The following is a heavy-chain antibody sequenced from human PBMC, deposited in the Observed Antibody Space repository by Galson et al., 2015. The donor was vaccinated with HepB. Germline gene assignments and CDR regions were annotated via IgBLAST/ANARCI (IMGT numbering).Heavy chain of an antibody. CDR3: ARDGLGATQDY. Sequence: SLRLSCAASGFTFSDYYMSWIRQAPGKGLEWASYISSSSSYTNYADSVKGRFTISRDNAKNSLYLQMNSLRAEDTAVYYCARDGLGATQDYWGQGTLVTVSS. J-gene: IGHJ4*02. D-gene: IGHD1-26*01. V-gene: IGHV3-11*06. CDR1: GFTFSDYY. CDR2: ISSSSSYT.